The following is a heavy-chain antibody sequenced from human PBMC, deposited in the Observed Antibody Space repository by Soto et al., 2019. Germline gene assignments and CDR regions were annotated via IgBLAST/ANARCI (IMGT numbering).Heavy chain of an antibody. CDR1: EYSIISVDY. D-gene: IGHD3-22*01. CDR2: IYHGGST. V-gene: IGHV4-38-2*01. J-gene: IGHJ5*01. CDR3: ARVGPWVPYYYDSSPHTSDNWFDF. Sequence: SGTLSLTCAVAEYSIISVDYWGLLRQPPGKGLEWIGSIYHGGSTYYNPSLNSRVTLSIDMTNNHVSLILNSVTAADTAVYYCARVGPWVPYYYDSSPHTSDNWFDFWGQGTLVTVSS.